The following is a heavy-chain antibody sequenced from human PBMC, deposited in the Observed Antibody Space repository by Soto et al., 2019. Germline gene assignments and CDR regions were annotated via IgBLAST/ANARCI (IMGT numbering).Heavy chain of an antibody. CDR1: GYTFTSYE. D-gene: IGHD3-10*01. V-gene: IGHV1-8*01. CDR2: MNPDSGDT. J-gene: IGHJ4*02. Sequence: QVQLVQSGAAVQKPGASVKVSCMASGYTFTSYEINCVRQATGQGLEWMGWMNPDSGDTGYAQKFQGSVTMTRNTSISTAYMEQSSLRSEDTAVYYCARGELLWFGELLRWGQGTLVTASS. CDR3: ARGELLWFGELLR.